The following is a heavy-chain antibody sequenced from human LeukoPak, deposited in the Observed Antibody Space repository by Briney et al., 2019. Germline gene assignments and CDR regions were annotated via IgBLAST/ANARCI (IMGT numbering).Heavy chain of an antibody. CDR2: IYHSGGT. D-gene: IGHD4-23*01. V-gene: IGHV4-59*08. CDR3: ATLTTVVTAYYFDY. CDR1: GGSFSNYY. J-gene: IGHJ4*02. Sequence: SETLSLTCTVSGGSFSNYYWTWIRQPPGKGLEWIGYIYHSGGTNYNPSLKSRVTISVDTSKNQFSLQLSSVTAADTAVYYCATLTTVVTAYYFDYWGQGTLVTVSS.